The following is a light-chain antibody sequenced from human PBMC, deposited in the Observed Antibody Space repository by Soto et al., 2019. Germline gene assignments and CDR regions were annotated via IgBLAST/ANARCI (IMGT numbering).Light chain of an antibody. V-gene: IGKV3-20*01. CDR2: GAS. CDR3: QQYGSSPTT. J-gene: IGKJ2*01. CDR1: QSVGSSY. Sequence: EIVLTQSPGPLSLSPGERATLSCRASQSVGSSYLAWYQQKPGQAPRLLIYGASSRATGIPDRFSGSGSGTDFTLTITRLEPEDFAVYYCQQYGSSPTTFGQGTKLEIK.